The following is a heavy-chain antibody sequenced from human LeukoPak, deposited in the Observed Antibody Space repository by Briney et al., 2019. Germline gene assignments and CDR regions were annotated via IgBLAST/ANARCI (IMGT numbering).Heavy chain of an antibody. Sequence: GGSLRLSCAASGFTFSSYAMNWVRQAPGKGLEWVAVISYDGSDKNYADSVKGRFTISRDNSMDTLYLQMNSLRAEDTAVYYCARAVYRSGGYYFDYWGQGILVTVSS. CDR3: ARAVYRSGGYYFDY. V-gene: IGHV3-30*04. CDR1: GFTFSSYA. CDR2: ISYDGSDK. D-gene: IGHD6-19*01. J-gene: IGHJ4*02.